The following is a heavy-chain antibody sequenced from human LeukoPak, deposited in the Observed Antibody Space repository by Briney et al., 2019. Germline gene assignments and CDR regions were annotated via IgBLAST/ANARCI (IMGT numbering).Heavy chain of an antibody. CDR2: INHSGST. CDR1: GGSFSGYY. D-gene: IGHD1-26*01. V-gene: IGHV4-34*01. Sequence: SETLSLTCAVYGGSFSGYYWSWIRQPPGKGLEWIGEINHSGSTNYNPSLKSRVTISVDTSKNQFSLKLSSVTAANTAVYYCARTVGARAKYFDYWGQGTLVTVSS. CDR3: ARTVGARAKYFDY. J-gene: IGHJ4*02.